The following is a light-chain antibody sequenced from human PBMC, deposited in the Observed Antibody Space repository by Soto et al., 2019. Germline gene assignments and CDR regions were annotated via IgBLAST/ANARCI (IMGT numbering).Light chain of an antibody. CDR2: GAS. J-gene: IGKJ2*01. CDR1: QSVSSN. CDR3: QQYNDWPPGYP. V-gene: IGKV3-15*01. Sequence: DIVMTQSPATLSVSPGERATLHCRASQSVSSNLGWYQHKPGQAPRLLIYGASTRATGIPARFSCSGSGTDLTLTISGRQSEDFSVYDGQQYNDWPPGYPFGQGTKGEIK.